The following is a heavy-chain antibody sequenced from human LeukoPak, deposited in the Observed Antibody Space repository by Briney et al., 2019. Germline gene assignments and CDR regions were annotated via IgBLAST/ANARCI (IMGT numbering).Heavy chain of an antibody. V-gene: IGHV1-2*02. CDR2: FNPNSGGT. D-gene: IGHD6-19*01. CDR3: ARDLGYSSGWAFDY. J-gene: IGHJ4*02. Sequence: ASVKVSCKASGYTFTGYYMHWVRQAPGQGLEWMGWFNPNSGGTNYAQKFQGRVTMTRDTSISTAYMELSRLRSDDTAVYYCARDLGYSSGWAFDYWGQGTLVTVSS. CDR1: GYTFTGYY.